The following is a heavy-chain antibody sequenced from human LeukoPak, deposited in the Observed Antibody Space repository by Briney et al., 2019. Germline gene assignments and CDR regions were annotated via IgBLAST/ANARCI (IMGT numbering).Heavy chain of an antibody. CDR3: ASFAGTSCQQQCDY. D-gene: IGHD2-2*01. CDR1: GYTFTSYG. Sequence: ASVKVSCKASGYTFTSYGISWVRQATGQGLEWMGWMNPNSGNTGYAQKFQGRVTMTRNTSISTAYMELSSLRSEDTAVYYCASFAGTSCQQQCDYWGQGTLVTVSS. V-gene: IGHV1-8*02. J-gene: IGHJ4*02. CDR2: MNPNSGNT.